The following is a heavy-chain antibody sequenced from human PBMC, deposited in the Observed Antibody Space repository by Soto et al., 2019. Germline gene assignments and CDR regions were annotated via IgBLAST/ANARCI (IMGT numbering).Heavy chain of an antibody. CDR3: ARDEPPFVIAVAGPLFYYSYSGMDV. V-gene: IGHV3-23*01. J-gene: IGHJ6*02. CDR1: GFTFSSCA. D-gene: IGHD6-19*01. CDR2: IIDSGGST. Sequence: GGSLRLSCAASGFTFSSCAMGWVRQAPGKGLEWVSDIIDSGGSTYYADSVKGRFTISRDNSKSTLYLQMNSLRAEDTAVYYCARDEPPFVIAVAGPLFYYSYSGMDVWGQGTTLTISS.